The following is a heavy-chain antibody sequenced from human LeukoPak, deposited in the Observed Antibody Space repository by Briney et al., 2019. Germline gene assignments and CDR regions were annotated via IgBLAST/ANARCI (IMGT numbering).Heavy chain of an antibody. CDR2: VSGSGRNT. V-gene: IGHV3-23*01. CDR1: RFTFSNYA. CDR3: VKSRRVGANQRGLFDY. J-gene: IGHJ4*02. D-gene: IGHD1-26*01. Sequence: GGSLRLSCAGSRFTFSNYAMTWVRQAPGKGLEWVSSVSGSGRNTFYPDSVEGRFIISRDNSKNTVYLQMNSLRADDTAVYYCVKSRRVGANQRGLFDYWGQGTLVTVSP.